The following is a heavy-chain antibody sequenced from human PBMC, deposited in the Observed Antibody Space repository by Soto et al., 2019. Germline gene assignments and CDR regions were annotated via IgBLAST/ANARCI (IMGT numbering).Heavy chain of an antibody. CDR2: IYYSGST. Sequence: QVQLQESGPGLVKPSETLSLTCTVSGVSISSYYWSWIRQPPGKGLEWIGYIYYSGSTNYNPSLTSRVPISGDTSKNPCSLKLSSVTAADTAVYYCARSRGGYFDYWGQGTLVTVSS. CDR3: ARSRGGYFDY. J-gene: IGHJ4*02. D-gene: IGHD3-22*01. V-gene: IGHV4-59*01. CDR1: GVSISSYY.